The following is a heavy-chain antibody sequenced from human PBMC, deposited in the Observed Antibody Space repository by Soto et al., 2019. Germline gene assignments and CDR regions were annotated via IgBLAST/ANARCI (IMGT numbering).Heavy chain of an antibody. CDR2: ISSSGSTI. Sequence: EVQLVESVGGLVQPGGSLRLSCAASGFTFSSYEMNWVRQAPGKGLEWVSYISSSGSTIYYADSVKGRFTISRDNAKNSLYLQMNSLRAEDTAVYYCARGALYYGSGSYSGDYWGQGTLVTVSS. V-gene: IGHV3-48*03. D-gene: IGHD3-10*01. CDR3: ARGALYYGSGSYSGDY. CDR1: GFTFSSYE. J-gene: IGHJ4*02.